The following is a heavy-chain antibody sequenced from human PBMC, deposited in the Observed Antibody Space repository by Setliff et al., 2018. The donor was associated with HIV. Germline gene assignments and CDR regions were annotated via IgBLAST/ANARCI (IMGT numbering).Heavy chain of an antibody. V-gene: IGHV1-24*01. CDR3: ASKGGSENYPDSDAFDI. CDR1: GYTLTELS. Sequence: ASVKVSCKVSGYTLTELSMHWVRQAPGKGLEWMGGFDPEDAETIYAQRFQGRVTMTEDTSTDTAYMELSSLSSEDTAVYYCASKGGSENYPDSDAFDIWGQGTLVTVSS. J-gene: IGHJ3*02. D-gene: IGHD3-10*01. CDR2: FDPEDAET.